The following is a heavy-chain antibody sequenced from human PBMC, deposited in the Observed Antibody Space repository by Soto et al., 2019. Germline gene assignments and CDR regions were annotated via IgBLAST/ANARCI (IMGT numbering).Heavy chain of an antibody. Sequence: QVQLQESGPGLVKPSETLSLTCTVSGGSISSHYRTWIRQSPGKGLEWLGYIYYSGSPNYNPSLDSRVTISEDPSKNQFSLQLASVTAADTAVYYCAGGRDDYNGWYLDLWGRGTLVTVSS. CDR2: IYYSGSP. CDR1: GGSISSHY. J-gene: IGHJ2*01. D-gene: IGHD4-4*01. CDR3: AGGRDDYNGWYLDL. V-gene: IGHV4-59*08.